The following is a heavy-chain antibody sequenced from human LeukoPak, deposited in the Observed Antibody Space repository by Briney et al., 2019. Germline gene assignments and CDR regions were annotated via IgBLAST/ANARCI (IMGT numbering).Heavy chain of an antibody. CDR1: GGSISSGGYY. V-gene: IGHV4-31*03. CDR3: ARELGTHRYYYDSSGYSYWYFDL. Sequence: PSQTLSLTCTVSGGSISSGGYYWSWIRQHPGKGLEWIGYIYYSGSTYYNPSLKSRVTISVDTSKNQFSLKLSSVTAADTAVYYCARELGTHRYYYDSSGYSYWYFDLWGRGTLVTVSS. CDR2: IYYSGST. D-gene: IGHD3-22*01. J-gene: IGHJ2*01.